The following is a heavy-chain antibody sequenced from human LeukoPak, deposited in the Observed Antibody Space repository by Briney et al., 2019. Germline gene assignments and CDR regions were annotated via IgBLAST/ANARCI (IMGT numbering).Heavy chain of an antibody. CDR1: GGSISSHY. D-gene: IGHD4-17*01. CDR2: IYYSGST. CDR3: ARVNVDTVTDRDFDY. J-gene: IGHJ4*02. Sequence: SETLSLTCTVSGGSISSHYWSWIRQPPGKGLEWIGYIYYSGSTNYNPSLKSRVTISVDTSKNQFSLKLSSVTADDTAVYYCARVNVDTVTDRDFDYWGQGTLVTVSS. V-gene: IGHV4-59*11.